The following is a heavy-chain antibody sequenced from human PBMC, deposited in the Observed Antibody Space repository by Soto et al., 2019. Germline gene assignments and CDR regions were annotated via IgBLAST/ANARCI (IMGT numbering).Heavy chain of an antibody. V-gene: IGHV1-69*01. CDR1: VGTLRTFP. CDR3: AGDRSSENYRLSWIDACDM. CDR2: IIPILRTP. D-gene: IGHD3-22*01. J-gene: IGHJ3*02. Sequence: QVHLVQSGAEVKKPGSSVRVSCKASVGTLRTFPISWVRQAPGRGLEWMGGIIPILRTPNYAPKFQGRVTINVDESTSTAYMELSSLSSEDTTMYFCAGDRSSENYRLSWIDACDMWGQGTRVTVSS.